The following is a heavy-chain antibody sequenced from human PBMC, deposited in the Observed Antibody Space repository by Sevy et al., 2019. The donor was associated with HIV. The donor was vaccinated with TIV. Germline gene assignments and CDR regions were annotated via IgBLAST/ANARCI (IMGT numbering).Heavy chain of an antibody. D-gene: IGHD2-8*02. CDR2: LSFGCGKI. J-gene: IGHJ4*02. V-gene: IGHV3-23*01. CDR3: VREWCTRPHDY. Sequence: GGFLRLSCAASGFAFYDYSMSWIRQAPGKGLEWVATLSFGCGKINYTDSVKGRFTISRDNSKNSFYLQMDNLRVDDTALYYCVREWCTRPHDYWGQGTPVTVSS. CDR1: GFAFYDYS.